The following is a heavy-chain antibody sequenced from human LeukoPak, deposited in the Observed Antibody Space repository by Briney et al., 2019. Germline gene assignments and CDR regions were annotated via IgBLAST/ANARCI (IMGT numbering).Heavy chain of an antibody. J-gene: IGHJ4*02. CDR3: AAGVTVDTPMVDY. CDR1: GFTFSSYA. V-gene: IGHV3-23*01. D-gene: IGHD5-18*01. CDR2: ISGSGSST. Sequence: PGGSLRLSCAASGFTFSSYAMSWVRQAPGKGLEWVSTISGSGSSTYYTDSVKGRFTISRDNSKNTLYLQMNGLTAEDTAVYFCAAGVTVDTPMVDYWGQGTLVTVSS.